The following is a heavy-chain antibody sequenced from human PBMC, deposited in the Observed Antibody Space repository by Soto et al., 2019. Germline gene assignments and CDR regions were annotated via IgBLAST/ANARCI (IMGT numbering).Heavy chain of an antibody. Sequence: QVQLVQSGAEVKKPGSSVKVSCKASGGTFSSYTISWVRQAPGQGLEWMGRIIPILAIANYAQKFQGRVTITADKSTSTAYMDLSSLRSEDTAVYYCASSYYDFWSGDRLGFDPWCQGTLVTVSS. V-gene: IGHV1-69*02. CDR3: ASSYYDFWSGDRLGFDP. CDR2: IIPILAIA. D-gene: IGHD3-3*01. J-gene: IGHJ5*02. CDR1: GGTFSSYT.